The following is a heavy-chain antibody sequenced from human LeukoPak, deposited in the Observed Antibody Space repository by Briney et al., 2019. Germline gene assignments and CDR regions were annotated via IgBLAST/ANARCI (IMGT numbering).Heavy chain of an antibody. Sequence: PSETLSLTCTVSGGSISGYYWSWIRQPAGKGLEWIGRIYTSGSTNYNPSLKSRVTISVDTSKNQFSLKLSSVTAADTAVYYCARSARYYYDSSGYYLYWYFDLWGRGTLVTVSS. CDR1: GGSISGYY. D-gene: IGHD3-22*01. J-gene: IGHJ2*01. CDR2: IYTSGST. V-gene: IGHV4-4*07. CDR3: ARSARYYYDSSGYYLYWYFDL.